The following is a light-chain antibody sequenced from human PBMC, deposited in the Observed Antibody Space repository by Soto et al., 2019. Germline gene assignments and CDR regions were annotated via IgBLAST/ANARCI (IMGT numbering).Light chain of an antibody. CDR2: DNS. Sequence: QSVLTQPPSVSGAPGQRVTISCTGSGSTFGAGYDVHWYQQLPGSAPKLLISDNSNRPSGVPDRFSGSKSGTSASLAISGLQAEDEADYYCSSYTSSSTLVVFGGGTKLTVL. CDR3: SSYTSSSTLVV. V-gene: IGLV1-40*01. CDR1: GSTFGAGYD. J-gene: IGLJ2*01.